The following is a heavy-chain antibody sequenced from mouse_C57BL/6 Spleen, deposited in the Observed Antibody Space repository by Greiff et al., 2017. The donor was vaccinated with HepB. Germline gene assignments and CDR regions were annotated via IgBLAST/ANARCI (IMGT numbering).Heavy chain of an antibody. J-gene: IGHJ4*01. V-gene: IGHV5-17*01. CDR1: GFTFSDYG. CDR3: ARRSSGYWAMDY. CDR2: ISSGSSTI. Sequence: DVKLVESGGGLVKPGGSLKLSCAASGFTFSDYGMHWVRQAPEKGLEWVAYISSGSSTIYYADTVKGRFTISRDNAKNTLFLQMTSLRSEDTAMYYCARRSSGYWAMDYWGQGTSVTVSS. D-gene: IGHD3-2*02.